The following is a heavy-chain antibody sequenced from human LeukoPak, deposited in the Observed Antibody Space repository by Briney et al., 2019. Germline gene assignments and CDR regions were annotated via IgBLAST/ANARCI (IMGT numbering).Heavy chain of an antibody. CDR3: ARQAYDTGYDAFDI. J-gene: IGHJ3*02. D-gene: IGHD3-22*01. CDR1: AGSISSYY. CDR2: IYSSGST. Sequence: SETLSLTCSVSAGSISSYYWSWIRQPAGKGLEWIGRIYSSGSTNYNPSLKSRVTMSVDASKNHFSLKLTTVTAADTAIYYCARQAYDTGYDAFDIWGQGTMVTVSS. V-gene: IGHV4-4*07.